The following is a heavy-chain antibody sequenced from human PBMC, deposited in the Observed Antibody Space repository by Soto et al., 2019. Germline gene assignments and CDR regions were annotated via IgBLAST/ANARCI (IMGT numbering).Heavy chain of an antibody. CDR3: AKGSEVARQELDY. Sequence: QVQLVESGGGVVQPGRSLRLSCAASGFTFSNFGMHWVRQAPGKGLEWVAFISSDVSDKYYSDSVKGPFTISRDNSKNTLFLQMNSLRVEDTAVYYCAKGSEVARQELDYWGQGTLVTVSS. J-gene: IGHJ4*02. V-gene: IGHV3-30*18. CDR1: GFTFSNFG. CDR2: ISSDVSDK. D-gene: IGHD2-15*01.